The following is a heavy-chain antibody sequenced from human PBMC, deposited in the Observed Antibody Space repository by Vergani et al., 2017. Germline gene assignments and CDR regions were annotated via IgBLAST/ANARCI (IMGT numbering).Heavy chain of an antibody. Sequence: QVQLAESGGCRVQPGRSLRLSCAASGFSFSSHAIHWVRQAPGKGLEWVAVISNDGSKKYYADSVKGRFTISRDNSKNTLYLQMNSLRTQDTAVYYSAKAGSVTSGSLQYNYFMDVWGKGTTVTVS. CDR3: AKAGSVTSGSLQYNYFMDV. CDR1: GFSFSSHA. J-gene: IGHJ6*03. CDR2: ISNDGSKK. V-gene: IGHV3-30*18. D-gene: IGHD3-10*01.